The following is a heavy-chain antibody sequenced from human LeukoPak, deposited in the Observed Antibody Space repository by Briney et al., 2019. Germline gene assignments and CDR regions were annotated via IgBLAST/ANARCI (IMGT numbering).Heavy chain of an antibody. D-gene: IGHD3-22*01. CDR1: GFTFSNYW. Sequence: GGSLRLSCAASGFTFSNYWMSWVRQAPGKGLEWVSGISWNSGSIGYADSVKGRFTISRDNAKNSLYLQMNSLRAEDTALYYCAKALTNYYDSSGYSGGPNAFDIWGQGTMVTVSS. V-gene: IGHV3-9*01. CDR3: AKALTNYYDSSGYSGGPNAFDI. J-gene: IGHJ3*02. CDR2: ISWNSGSI.